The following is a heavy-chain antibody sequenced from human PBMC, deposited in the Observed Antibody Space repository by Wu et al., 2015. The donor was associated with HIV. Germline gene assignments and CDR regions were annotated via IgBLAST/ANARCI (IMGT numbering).Heavy chain of an antibody. CDR3: ARDMTYYYDNSGYYRLDY. CDR2: IIPRLGTT. CDR1: GGTFINRY. J-gene: IGHJ4*02. D-gene: IGHD3-22*01. Sequence: QVQLVQSGAEVKEPGSSVKVSCKASGGTFINRYFSWVRQAPGQGLQWMGGIIPRLGTTNYAQIFQGRVTITADEFTTTVYMDLTNLRSDDTALYYCARDMTYYYDNSGYYRLDYWGQGSLIIVSA. V-gene: IGHV1-69*12.